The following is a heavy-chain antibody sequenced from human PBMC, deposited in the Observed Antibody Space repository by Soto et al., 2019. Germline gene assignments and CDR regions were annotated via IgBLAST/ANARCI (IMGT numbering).Heavy chain of an antibody. CDR2: ISYDGSKT. J-gene: IGHJ4*02. V-gene: IGHV3-30*09. Sequence: QVQLVESGGGVVQPGRSLRLSCVASGFTFSFYAIYWVRQAPGKGLEWVSLISYDGSKTYYADSVKGRFAISRDNSKNTLYLQMNTLRAEDTAVYYCGRGPMIYGTSSSFDCWGQGTLVTVFS. D-gene: IGHD6-6*01. CDR1: GFTFSFYA. CDR3: GRGPMIYGTSSSFDC.